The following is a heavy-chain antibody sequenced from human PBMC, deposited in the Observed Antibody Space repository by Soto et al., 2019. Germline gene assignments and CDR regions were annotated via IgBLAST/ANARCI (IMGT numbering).Heavy chain of an antibody. CDR1: GFTFSNYA. J-gene: IGHJ6*02. V-gene: IGHV3-23*01. Sequence: EVHLLESGGGLVQPGGSLRLSCAASGFTFSNYAMTWVRQAPGKGLEWVSVISGTGGGTNNADSAKGRFTTSRDNSKNTVYLEMNRLRAEATAVYYCAKRALYGSGIPNYYGMDVWGQGTAVTVSS. CDR3: AKRALYGSGIPNYYGMDV. D-gene: IGHD3-10*01. CDR2: ISGTGGGT.